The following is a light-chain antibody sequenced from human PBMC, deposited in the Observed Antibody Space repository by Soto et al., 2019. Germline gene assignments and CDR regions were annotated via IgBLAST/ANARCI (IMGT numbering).Light chain of an antibody. Sequence: QSVLTQPHSASGSPGQSVTISCTGSSSDVGGYNYVSWYQQHPGKAPKLMIYEVSKRPSGVPDRLSGSKSGNTASLTVYGLQAEDESDYYCSSYGGSNTVVFGGGTKLTVL. J-gene: IGLJ3*02. CDR3: SSYGGSNTVV. CDR1: SSDVGGYNY. CDR2: EVS. V-gene: IGLV2-8*01.